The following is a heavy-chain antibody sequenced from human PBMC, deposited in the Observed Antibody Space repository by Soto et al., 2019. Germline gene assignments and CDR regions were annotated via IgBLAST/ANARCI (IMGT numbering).Heavy chain of an antibody. V-gene: IGHV1-24*01. CDR2: FDPEDGET. D-gene: IGHD1-26*01. CDR3: ATDQRSGSYY. CDR1: VYTLTELS. J-gene: IGHJ4*02. Sequence: GALVKVSCKVSVYTLTELSMHWVRQAPGKGLEWMGGFDPEDGETIYAQKFQGRVTMTEDTSTDTAYMELSSLRSEDTAVYYCATDQRSGSYYWGQGTLVTVSS.